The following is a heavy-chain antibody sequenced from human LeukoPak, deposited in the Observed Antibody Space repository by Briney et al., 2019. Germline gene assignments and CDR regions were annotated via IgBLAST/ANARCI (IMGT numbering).Heavy chain of an antibody. J-gene: IGHJ4*02. CDR2: IYSTVST. CDR1: GDSINDHC. V-gene: IGHV4-4*09. CDR3: ASSPGSSTSWYHFDN. Sequence: SETLSLTCTVSGDSINDHCWSWIRQPPGEGLEWIGYIYSTVSTNYNPSLKSRVTISIDTSKSQFSLQLRSLTAADTAIFYCASSPGSSTSWYHFDNWGQGTLVTVSS. D-gene: IGHD6-13*01.